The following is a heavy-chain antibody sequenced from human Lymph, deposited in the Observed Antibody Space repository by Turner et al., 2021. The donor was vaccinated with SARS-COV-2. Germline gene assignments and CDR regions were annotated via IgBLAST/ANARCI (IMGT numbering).Heavy chain of an antibody. CDR1: GFTFDDYA. CDR2: ISEDGGST. J-gene: IGHJ4*02. CDR3: AKEGLSGRRLQFVPYFAY. Sequence: EVQLVESGGGVVQPGGSLRLSCAASGFTFDDYAMHWVRQAPGKGLEWVSLISEDGGSTYYADSVKGRFTISRDDSKNSLYLQINSLRTEDTALYYCAKEGLSGRRLQFVPYFAYWGQGTLVSVSS. D-gene: IGHD5-12*01. V-gene: IGHV3-43*02.